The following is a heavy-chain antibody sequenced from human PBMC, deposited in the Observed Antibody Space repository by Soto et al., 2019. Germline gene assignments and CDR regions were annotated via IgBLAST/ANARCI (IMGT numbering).Heavy chain of an antibody. D-gene: IGHD3-10*01. CDR3: AGASYCSVSRVA. Sequence: EVQLVESGGGLVQPGGSLRLSCAASGFTVSSHYMRWVRQAPGKGLEWVSVIYSGGGTYYADSVKGRFTISRHNSKNTLYRQMNSLRPEDTAVYYCAGASYCSVSRVAWGQGTLVTVSS. CDR1: GFTVSSHY. CDR2: IYSGGGT. V-gene: IGHV3-53*04. J-gene: IGHJ5*02.